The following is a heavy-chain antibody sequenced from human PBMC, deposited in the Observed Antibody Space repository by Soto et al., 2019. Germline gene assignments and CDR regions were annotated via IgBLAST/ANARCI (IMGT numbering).Heavy chain of an antibody. D-gene: IGHD6-19*01. CDR2: VSHDGRNT. J-gene: IGHJ4*02. CDR3: AKGGRQWLVTSDFNY. V-gene: IGHV3-30*18. Sequence: VQLVESGGGVVQPGRSLRLSCAASGFTFSDYAMHWVRQAPGKGLERVAVVSHDGRNTHYADSVKGRYTISRDSSKNTVSLEMTSLRAGDTAVYYCAKGGRQWLVTSDFNYWGQGALVNVSS. CDR1: GFTFSDYA.